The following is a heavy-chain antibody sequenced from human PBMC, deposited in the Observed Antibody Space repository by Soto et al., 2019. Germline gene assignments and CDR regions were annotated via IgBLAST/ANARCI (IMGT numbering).Heavy chain of an antibody. D-gene: IGHD3-3*01. CDR3: ARWETYYDFWSGYSAWFDP. CDR1: GFTFTTSA. V-gene: IGHV1-58*02. CDR2: IVVGSGNT. J-gene: IGHJ5*02. Sequence: SVKVSCKASGFTFTTSAIQWVRQARGQRLEWIGWIVVGSGNTNYAQKFQERVTITRDMSTNTAYVELSSLRSEDTAVYYCARWETYYDFWSGYSAWFDPWGQGTLVTVSS.